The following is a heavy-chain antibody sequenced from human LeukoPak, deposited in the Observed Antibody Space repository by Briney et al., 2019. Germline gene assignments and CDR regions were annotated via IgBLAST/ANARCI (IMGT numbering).Heavy chain of an antibody. Sequence: ASVKVSCKASGYTFTSYGISWVRQAPGQGLERMGWISAYNGNTNYARKLQGRVTMTTDTSTSTAYMELRSLRSDDTAVYYCARDIVTVTTTGNLFDYWGQGTLVTVSS. CDR1: GYTFTSYG. D-gene: IGHD4-17*01. CDR2: ISAYNGNT. CDR3: ARDIVTVTTTGNLFDY. V-gene: IGHV1-18*01. J-gene: IGHJ4*02.